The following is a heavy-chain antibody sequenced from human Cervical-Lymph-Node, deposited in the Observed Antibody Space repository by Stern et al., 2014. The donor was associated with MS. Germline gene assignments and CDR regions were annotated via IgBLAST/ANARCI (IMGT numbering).Heavy chain of an antibody. D-gene: IGHD6-19*01. V-gene: IGHV4-61*02. CDR3: ARGIPRTVAGSNWFDP. CDR1: GGSISSGSYY. Sequence: QVQLQESGPGLVKPSQTLSLTCSVSGGSISSGSYYWSWIRQPAGKGLEWIGRIYTSGSTNYNPSLKSRFTLSVDPSKTQFSLKLSSVTAADTAVYYCARGIPRTVAGSNWFDPWGQGTLVTVSS. CDR2: IYTSGST. J-gene: IGHJ5*02.